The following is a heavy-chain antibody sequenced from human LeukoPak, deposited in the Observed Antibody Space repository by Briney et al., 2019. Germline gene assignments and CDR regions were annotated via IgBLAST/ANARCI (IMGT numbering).Heavy chain of an antibody. Sequence: SETLSLTCTVSGGSISSYYWSWIRKPPGKGLEWIGYIYYSGSTNYNPSLKSRVTISVDKSKNQFSLKLSSVTAADTAVYYCARGHYYCYYGMDVWGQGTTVTVSS. CDR3: ARGHYYCYYGMDV. CDR1: GGSISSYY. V-gene: IGHV4-59*01. J-gene: IGHJ6*02. CDR2: IYYSGST.